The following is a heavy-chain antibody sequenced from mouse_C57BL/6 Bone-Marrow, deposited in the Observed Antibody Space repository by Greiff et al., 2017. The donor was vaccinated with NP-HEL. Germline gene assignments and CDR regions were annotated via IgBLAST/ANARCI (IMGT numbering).Heavy chain of an antibody. CDR2: IDPSDSET. V-gene: IGHV1-52*01. J-gene: IGHJ3*01. CDR3: TREDVIYDGYQFDY. CDR1: GYTFTSYW. D-gene: IGHD2-3*01. Sequence: QVQLQQPGAELVRPGSSVKLSCKASGYTFTSYWMHWVKQRPIQGLEWIGNIDPSDSETHYNQKLKDKATLTVDKSSSTGYMQFSSLTSEDSAVYCCTREDVIYDGYQFDYWGQGTLVTVSA.